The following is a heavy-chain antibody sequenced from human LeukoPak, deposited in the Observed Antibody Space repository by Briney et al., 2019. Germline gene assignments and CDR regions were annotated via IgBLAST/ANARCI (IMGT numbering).Heavy chain of an antibody. V-gene: IGHV3-30*01. CDR2: ISYDGSNK. Sequence: PGRSLRLSCAASGFTFSSYAMHWVRQAPGKGLEWVAVISYDGSNKYYADSVKGRFTIPRDNSKNTLYLQMNSLRAEDTAVYYCARRGYSSSSWDYYYYYMDVWGKGTTVTVSS. D-gene: IGHD6-6*01. J-gene: IGHJ6*03. CDR3: ARRGYSSSSWDYYYYYMDV. CDR1: GFTFSSYA.